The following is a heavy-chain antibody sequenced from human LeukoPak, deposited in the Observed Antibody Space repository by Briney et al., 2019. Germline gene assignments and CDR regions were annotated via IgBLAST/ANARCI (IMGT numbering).Heavy chain of an antibody. CDR2: IYPGDSES. D-gene: IGHD4-23*01. J-gene: IGHJ3*02. Sequence: GESLKISRKGSGYIFTSHWIGWVRQMPGKGLELMGIIYPGDSESRYGPSFEGQVTISADRSVSTAYLQWSSLKASDTAMYYCARPDDYGGKPAAFDIWGQGTMVTVSS. CDR3: ARPDDYGGKPAAFDI. CDR1: GYIFTSHW. V-gene: IGHV5-51*01.